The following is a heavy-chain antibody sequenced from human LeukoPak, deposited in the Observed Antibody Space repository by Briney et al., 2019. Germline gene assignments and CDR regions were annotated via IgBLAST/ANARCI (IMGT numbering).Heavy chain of an antibody. J-gene: IGHJ3*02. CDR2: IKPDGSQI. V-gene: IGHV3-7*01. CDR1: GFTFSTYW. Sequence: GGSLRLSCAASGFTFSTYWMTWVRQAPGKGLEWVANIKPDGSQIYYVDSVKGRFTISRDNSKNSLYLQMNSLRAEDTAVYYCARGLRYFDWLLSTHDAFDIWGQGTMVTVSS. D-gene: IGHD3-9*01. CDR3: ARGLRYFDWLLSTHDAFDI.